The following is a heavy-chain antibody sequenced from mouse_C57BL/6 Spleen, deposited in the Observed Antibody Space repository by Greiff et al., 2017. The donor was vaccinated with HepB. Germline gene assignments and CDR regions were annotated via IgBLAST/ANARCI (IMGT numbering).Heavy chain of an antibody. J-gene: IGHJ3*01. V-gene: IGHV1-74*01. CDR3: AIYYDYDFPFAY. CDR2: INPSDSDT. CDR1: GYTFTSYW. Sequence: QVQLQQPGAELVKPGASVKVSCKASGYTFTSYWMHWVKQRPGQGLEWIGRINPSDSDTNYNQKFKGKATLTVDKSSSTAYMQLSSLTSEDSAVYYCAIYYDYDFPFAYWGQGTLVTVSA. D-gene: IGHD2-4*01.